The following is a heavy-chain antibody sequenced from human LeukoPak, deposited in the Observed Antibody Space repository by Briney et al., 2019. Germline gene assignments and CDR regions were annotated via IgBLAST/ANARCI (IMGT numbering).Heavy chain of an antibody. Sequence: PSETLSLTCTVSGGSISFYYWSWIRQPPWKGREWIGYIYYSGSTNYNPSLKSRVTISVDTSKNQFSLKLSSVTAADTAVYFCARALSYDSRSYYFDFWGQGTLVTVSS. J-gene: IGHJ4*02. D-gene: IGHD3-22*01. CDR1: GGSISFYY. V-gene: IGHV4-59*01. CDR3: ARALSYDSRSYYFDF. CDR2: IYYSGST.